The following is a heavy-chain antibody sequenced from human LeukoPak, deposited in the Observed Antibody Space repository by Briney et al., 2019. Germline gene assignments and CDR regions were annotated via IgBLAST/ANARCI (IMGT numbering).Heavy chain of an antibody. Sequence: SETLSLTCAVYGGSFSGYYWSWIRQPPGKGLEWIGEINHSGSTNYNPSLKSRVTISVDTSKNQFSLKLSSVTAADTAVYYCARGRALYYYYMDVWGKGTTVTVSS. V-gene: IGHV4-34*01. CDR1: GGSFSGYY. CDR2: INHSGST. J-gene: IGHJ6*03. CDR3: ARGRALYYYYMDV.